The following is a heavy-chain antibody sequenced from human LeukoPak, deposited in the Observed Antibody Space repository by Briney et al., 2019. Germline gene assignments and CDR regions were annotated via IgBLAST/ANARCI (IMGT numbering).Heavy chain of an antibody. CDR1: GFTFSHFA. D-gene: IGHD2-2*01. CDR2: INYNGADT. J-gene: IGHJ4*02. Sequence: QPGESLRLSCAASGFTFSHFAMNWIRHAPGKGLEWVSFINYNGADTNYADSVKGRFTISRDNSKNTLYLQMNSLRTEDTAVYYCAKKTRHHPVDGDFDYWGQGTLVTVSP. CDR3: AKKTRHHPVDGDFDY. V-gene: IGHV3-23*01.